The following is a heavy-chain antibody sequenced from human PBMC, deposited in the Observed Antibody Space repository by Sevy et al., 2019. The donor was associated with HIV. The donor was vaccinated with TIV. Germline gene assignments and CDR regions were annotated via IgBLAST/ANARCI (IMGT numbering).Heavy chain of an antibody. Sequence: GGSVRLSCAASGFTFDDYGMSWVRQAPGKGLEWVSGISWNGGRIGSADSVKGRFTICKDNAKNSLYLQMNSLRAEDTALYYCATDSGYGSGSYYSFWGKGTLVTVSS. CDR2: ISWNGGRI. J-gene: IGHJ4*02. V-gene: IGHV3-20*04. CDR1: GFTFDDYG. CDR3: ATDSGYGSGSYYSF. D-gene: IGHD3-10*01.